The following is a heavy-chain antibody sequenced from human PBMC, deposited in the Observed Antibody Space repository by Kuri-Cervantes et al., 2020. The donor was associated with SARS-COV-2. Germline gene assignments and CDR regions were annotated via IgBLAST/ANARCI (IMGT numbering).Heavy chain of an antibody. D-gene: IGHD3-16*01. V-gene: IGHV3-30*02. CDR2: IRYDGSNK. Sequence: GESLKISCAASGFTFSSYGMHWVRQAPGKGLEWVAFIRYDGSNKYYADSVKGRFTISRDNSKNTLYLQMNSLRAEDTAVYYCASMGGIPDYYYYMDVWGKGTTVTVSS. CDR1: GFTFSSYG. J-gene: IGHJ6*03. CDR3: ASMGGIPDYYYYMDV.